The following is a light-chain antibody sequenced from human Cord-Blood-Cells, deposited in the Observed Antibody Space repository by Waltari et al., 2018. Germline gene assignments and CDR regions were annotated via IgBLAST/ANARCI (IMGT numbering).Light chain of an antibody. Sequence: QTVVTQEPSLTVSPGGTVHLTCASSTGAVTSGYYPNWFQQKPGQAPRARIYSTCNKHSRTPARFSGSLLGGKAALTLSGVQPEDEAEYYCLLYYGGAHWVFGGGTKLTVL. CDR3: LLYYGGAHWV. CDR1: TGAVTSGYY. V-gene: IGLV7-43*01. CDR2: STC. J-gene: IGLJ3*02.